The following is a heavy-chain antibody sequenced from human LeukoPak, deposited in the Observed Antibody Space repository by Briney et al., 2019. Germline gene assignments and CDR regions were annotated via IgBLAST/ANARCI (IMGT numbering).Heavy chain of an antibody. V-gene: IGHV1-69*04. CDR3: ARGSRYFDWLLSLDY. CDR2: IIPILGIA. CDR1: GGTFSSYA. Sequence: ASVKVSCKASGGTFSSYAISWVRQAPGQGLEWVGRIIPILGIANYAQKFQGRVTITADKSTSTAYMELSSLRSEDTAVYYCARGSRYFDWLLSLDYWGQGTLVTVSS. J-gene: IGHJ4*02. D-gene: IGHD3-9*01.